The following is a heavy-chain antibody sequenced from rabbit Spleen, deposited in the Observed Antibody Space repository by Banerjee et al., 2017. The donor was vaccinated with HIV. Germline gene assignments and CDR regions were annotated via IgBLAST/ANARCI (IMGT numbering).Heavy chain of an antibody. Sequence: QEQLVESGGDLVKPGASLTLTCIASGVSFSRGYDMCWVRQAPGKGLEWIACIGTGFGDTYYANWAKGRFTISKTSSTTVTLQVTSLTAADTATYFCARETWGATGNYGLWGPGTLVTVS. D-gene: IGHD7-1*01. CDR1: GVSFSRGYD. J-gene: IGHJ4*01. V-gene: IGHV1S45*01. CDR2: IGTGFGDT. CDR3: ARETWGATGNYGL.